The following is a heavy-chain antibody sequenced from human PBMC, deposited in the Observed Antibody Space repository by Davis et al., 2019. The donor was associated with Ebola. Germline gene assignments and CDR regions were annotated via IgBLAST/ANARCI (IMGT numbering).Heavy chain of an antibody. J-gene: IGHJ5*02. D-gene: IGHD6-19*01. CDR2: ISYDGSNK. Sequence: PGGSLRLSCAASGFTFSSYAMHWVRQAPGKGLEWVAVISYDGSNKYYADSVKGRFTISRDNSKNTLYLQMNSLRAEDTAVYYCARAAVIAVANGPAGWFDPWGQGTLVTVSS. CDR3: ARAAVIAVANGPAGWFDP. CDR1: GFTFSSYA. V-gene: IGHV3-30-3*01.